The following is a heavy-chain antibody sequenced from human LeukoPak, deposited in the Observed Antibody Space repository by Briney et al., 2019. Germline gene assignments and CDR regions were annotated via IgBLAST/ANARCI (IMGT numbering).Heavy chain of an antibody. Sequence: SETLSLTCTVSGGSISSYYWSWIRQPPGKGLEWIGYIYYSGSTNYNPSLKSRVTISVDTSKNQFSLKLSSVTAADTAVYYCARHEKRGYGVYFDYWGQGTLVTVTS. CDR3: ARHEKRGYGVYFDY. D-gene: IGHD5-18*01. V-gene: IGHV4-59*08. CDR1: GGSISSYY. J-gene: IGHJ4*02. CDR2: IYYSGST.